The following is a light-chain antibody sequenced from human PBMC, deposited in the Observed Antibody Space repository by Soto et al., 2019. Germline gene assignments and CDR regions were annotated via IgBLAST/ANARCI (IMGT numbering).Light chain of an antibody. CDR2: STS. CDR3: QQYHYWQYT. V-gene: IGKV3-15*01. J-gene: IGKJ2*01. Sequence: VLTQSPATLSVSPGERVTLSCRASQSVSSLLAWYQQKPGQAPRLLIYSTSTRATGIPARFSGSGSGTEFTLTISSLQSEDFAIYYCQQYHYWQYTFGQGTNLEIK. CDR1: QSVSSL.